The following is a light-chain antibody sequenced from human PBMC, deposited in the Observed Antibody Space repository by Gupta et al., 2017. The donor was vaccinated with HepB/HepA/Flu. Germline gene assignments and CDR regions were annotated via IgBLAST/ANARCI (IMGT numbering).Light chain of an antibody. V-gene: IGLV1-40*01. Sequence: QSVPTQPPSVSGAPGERVPFPRTGRRSNIGAGYDVHWYQQLPGAAPKLLIYGNSNRPSGVPDRFSGSKSGTSASLAITGLQAEDEADYYCQSYDSSLSGYVFGTGTKVTVL. CDR1: RSNIGAGYD. J-gene: IGLJ1*01. CDR2: GNS. CDR3: QSYDSSLSGYV.